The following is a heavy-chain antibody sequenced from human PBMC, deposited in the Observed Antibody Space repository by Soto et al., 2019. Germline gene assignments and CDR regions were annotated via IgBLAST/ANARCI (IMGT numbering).Heavy chain of an antibody. CDR1: GFTFSSYG. V-gene: IGHV3-33*01. CDR3: AADRYGGNSNWFDP. Sequence: QVRLVESGGGVVQPGRSLRLSCAASGFTFSSYGMHWVRQAPGKGLEWVAVIWYDGSNKYYADSVKGRFTISRDNSKNTLYLQMNSLRAEDTAVYYCAADRYGGNSNWFDPWGQGTLVTVSS. D-gene: IGHD4-17*01. CDR2: IWYDGSNK. J-gene: IGHJ5*02.